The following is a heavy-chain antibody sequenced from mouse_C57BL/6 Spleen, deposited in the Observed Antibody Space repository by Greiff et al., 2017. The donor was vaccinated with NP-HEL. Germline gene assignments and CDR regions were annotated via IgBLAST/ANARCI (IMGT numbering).Heavy chain of an antibody. J-gene: IGHJ3*01. Sequence: VKLMESGPELVKPGASVKISCKASGYAFSSSWMNWVKQRPGKGLEWIGRIYPGDGDTNYNGKFKGKATLTADKSSSTAYMQLSSLTSEDSAVYFCAREGEYYGTGPFAYWGQGTLVTVSA. CDR3: AREGEYYGTGPFAY. CDR1: GYAFSSSW. D-gene: IGHD1-1*01. CDR2: IYPGDGDT. V-gene: IGHV1-82*01.